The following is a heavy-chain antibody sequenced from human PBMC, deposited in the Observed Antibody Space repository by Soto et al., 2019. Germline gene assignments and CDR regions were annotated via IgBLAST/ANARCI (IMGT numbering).Heavy chain of an antibody. CDR3: ARIRANYDILTGYQEAYYYYGMDV. CDR1: GFTFSSYS. CDR2: ISSSSSYI. Sequence: GGSLRLSCAASGFTFSSYSMNWVRQAPGKGLEWVSFISSSSSYIYYADSVKGRFTISRDNAKNSLYLQMNSLRAEDTAVYYCARIRANYDILTGYQEAYYYYGMDVWGQGTTVTVSS. J-gene: IGHJ6*02. D-gene: IGHD3-9*01. V-gene: IGHV3-21*01.